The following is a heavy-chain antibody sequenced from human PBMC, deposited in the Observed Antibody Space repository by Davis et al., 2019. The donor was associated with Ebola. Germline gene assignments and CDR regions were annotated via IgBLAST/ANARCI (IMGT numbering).Heavy chain of an antibody. CDR1: GFTFYRYE. CDR3: ARDGLGYCIGGFCLFGLDV. D-gene: IGHD2-15*01. V-gene: IGHV3-48*03. CDR2: ISGSATST. Sequence: GESLKISCAASGFTFYRYEMNWVRQAPGKGLEWVSYISGSATSTFYADSVKGRFTISRDNTNESLYLHMTNLRVEDTAVYFCARDGLGYCIGGFCLFGLDVWGQGTTVTVSS. J-gene: IGHJ6*02.